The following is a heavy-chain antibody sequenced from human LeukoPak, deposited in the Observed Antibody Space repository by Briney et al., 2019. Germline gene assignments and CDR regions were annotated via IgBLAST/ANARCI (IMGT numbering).Heavy chain of an antibody. CDR3: ARDRYCSSTSCPRSLDY. D-gene: IGHD2-2*01. CDR1: GGTFSSYA. Sequence: ASVKVSCKASGGTFSSYAISWVRQAPGQGLEWMGGIIPIFGTANYAQKFQGRVTITADESTSTAYMELSSPRSEDTAVYYCARDRYCSSTSCPRSLDYWGQGTLVTVSS. CDR2: IIPIFGTA. V-gene: IGHV1-69*01. J-gene: IGHJ4*02.